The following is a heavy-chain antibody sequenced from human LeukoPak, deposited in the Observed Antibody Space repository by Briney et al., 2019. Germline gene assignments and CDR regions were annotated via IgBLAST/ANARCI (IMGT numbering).Heavy chain of an antibody. Sequence: SETLSLTCAVYGGSFSGYYWSWIRQPPGKGLEWIGEINHSGSTNYNLSLKSRVTISVDTSKNQFSLKLSSVTAADTAVYYCARGTSLTASDYWGQGTLVTVSS. D-gene: IGHD4/OR15-4a*01. CDR3: ARGTSLTASDY. J-gene: IGHJ4*02. CDR2: INHSGST. V-gene: IGHV4-34*01. CDR1: GGSFSGYY.